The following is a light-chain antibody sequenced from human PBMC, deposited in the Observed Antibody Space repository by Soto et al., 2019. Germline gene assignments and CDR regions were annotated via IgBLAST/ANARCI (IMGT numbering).Light chain of an antibody. Sequence: EIVMTHSPATLSVSPGERATISCRASQSVRDNLAWYQQKPGQAPSLLIYGASTRATGIPARFSGSGSGTEFTLTINSLQSEDFATYFCQQSNNWPYTFGQGTKLEIK. CDR2: GAS. CDR3: QQSNNWPYT. J-gene: IGKJ2*01. CDR1: QSVRDN. V-gene: IGKV3-15*01.